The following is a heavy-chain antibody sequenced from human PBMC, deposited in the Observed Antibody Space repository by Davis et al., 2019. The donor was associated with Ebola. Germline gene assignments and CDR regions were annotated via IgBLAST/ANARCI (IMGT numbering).Heavy chain of an antibody. CDR1: GYTFTTYN. Sequence: ASVKVSCKASGYTFTTYNMHWVRQAPGQGLQWMGIINPSSGNTNFAQKFQGRVTMTRDTSTSTVYMELSSLRSEDTAVYYCARGYMSSWFDFDYWGQGTLVTVSS. D-gene: IGHD3-10*01. J-gene: IGHJ4*02. CDR3: ARGYMSSWFDFDY. V-gene: IGHV1-46*03. CDR2: INPSSGNT.